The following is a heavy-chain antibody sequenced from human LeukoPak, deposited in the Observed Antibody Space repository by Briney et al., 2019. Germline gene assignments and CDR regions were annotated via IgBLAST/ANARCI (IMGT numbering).Heavy chain of an antibody. D-gene: IGHD2/OR15-2a*01. CDR1: GGSISSRTYY. CDR3: AREWTTWGAFDI. Sequence: PSETLSLTCTVSGGSISSRTYYWGWIRQPPGKGLEWIGSIYYTGSTFHNPSLKSRVTISVDTSKNQFSMKLSSVTAADAAVYFCAREWTTWGAFDIWGQGTMVTVSS. CDR2: IYYTGST. J-gene: IGHJ3*02. V-gene: IGHV4-39*07.